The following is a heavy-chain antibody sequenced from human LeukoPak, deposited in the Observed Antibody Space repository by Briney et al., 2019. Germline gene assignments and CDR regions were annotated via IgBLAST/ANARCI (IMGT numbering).Heavy chain of an antibody. CDR1: GFTFSSYA. D-gene: IGHD2-15*01. CDR2: ISGSGGST. J-gene: IGHJ5*02. CDR3: AKAGCSGGSCYHSRGLGWFDP. V-gene: IGHV3-23*01. Sequence: GGSLRLSCAASGFTFSSYAMSWVRQAPGKGLEWVSAISGSGGSTYYADSVKGRFTISRDNSKNTLYLQMNSLRAEDTAVYYCAKAGCSGGSCYHSRGLGWFDPWGQGTLVTVSS.